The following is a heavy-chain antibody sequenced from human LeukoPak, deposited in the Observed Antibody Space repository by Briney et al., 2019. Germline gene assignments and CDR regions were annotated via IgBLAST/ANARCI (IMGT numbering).Heavy chain of an antibody. CDR1: GFTFSSYS. CDR3: ARDFGGSYLVGNWFDP. D-gene: IGHD1-26*01. J-gene: IGHJ5*02. CDR2: ISSSSSYI. Sequence: GGSLRLSCAASGFTFSSYSMNWVRQAPGKGLEWVSSISSSSSYIYYADSVKGRFTISRDNAKNSLYLQMNSLRAEDTAVYYCARDFGGSYLVGNWFDPWGQGTLVTVSS. V-gene: IGHV3-21*01.